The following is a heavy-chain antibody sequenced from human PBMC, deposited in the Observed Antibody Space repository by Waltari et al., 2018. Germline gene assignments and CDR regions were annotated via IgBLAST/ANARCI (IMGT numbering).Heavy chain of an antibody. V-gene: IGHV4-34*01. CDR3: ARVCPPQRRDDIVVVVAYFDY. CDR2: INHSGST. CDR1: GGSFSGYY. Sequence: QVQLQQWGAGLLKPSETLSLTCAVYGGSFSGYYWSWIRQPPGKGQGWIGEINHSGSTNYNPSLKSRVTISVDTSKNQFSLKLSSVTAADTAVYYCARVCPPQRRDDIVVVVAYFDYWGQGTLVTVSS. J-gene: IGHJ4*02. D-gene: IGHD2-15*01.